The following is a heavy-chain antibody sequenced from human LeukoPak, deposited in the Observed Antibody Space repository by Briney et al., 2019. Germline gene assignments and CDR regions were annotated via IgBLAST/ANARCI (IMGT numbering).Heavy chain of an antibody. V-gene: IGHV3-7*03. CDR3: ARGLRWPDF. D-gene: IGHD4-23*01. Sequence: GGSLRLSCKTSGLTFSDDWMNWVRQAPGKGPEWVANINQDASGASYVDSVRGRFTISRDNAKESVYLQMNSLRADDTAISYCARGLRWPDFWGQGTLVTVSS. J-gene: IGHJ4*02. CDR2: INQDASGA. CDR1: GLTFSDDW.